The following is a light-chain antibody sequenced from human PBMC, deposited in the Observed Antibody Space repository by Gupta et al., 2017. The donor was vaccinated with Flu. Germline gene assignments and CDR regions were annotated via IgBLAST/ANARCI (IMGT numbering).Light chain of an antibody. CDR3: QQSHSLPYS. Sequence: DIQMTQSPSSLSASVGDRVTITCRASQNIAIYLNWYQQKPGKAPKVLIYTTSSLQSGVPSRFSGSGSGTDFTLTISSLQSEDFATYYCQQSHSLPYSFGQGTKLEI. CDR2: TTS. CDR1: QNIAIY. J-gene: IGKJ2*03. V-gene: IGKV1-39*01.